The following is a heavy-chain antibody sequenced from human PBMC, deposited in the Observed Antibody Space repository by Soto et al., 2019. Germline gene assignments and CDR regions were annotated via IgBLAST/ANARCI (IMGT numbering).Heavy chain of an antibody. J-gene: IGHJ4*01. Sequence: YAFSDYYIQKVRQALGLGLEYMGWMSPKRGGAAYAQKFRGRVTMTRDTSVNLAYLQMNSLRSDDTALYYCARDPVAVTGSFIDLWGQGTLVTGS. V-gene: IGHV1-2*02. CDR3: ARDPVAVTGSFIDL. CDR1: YAFSDYY. D-gene: IGHD6-19*01. CDR2: MSPKRGGA.